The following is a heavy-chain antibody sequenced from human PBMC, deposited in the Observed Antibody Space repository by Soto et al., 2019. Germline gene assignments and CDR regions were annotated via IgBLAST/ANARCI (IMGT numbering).Heavy chain of an antibody. Sequence: QVQLVESGGGVVQPGRSLRLSCAASGFTFSSYGMHWVRQAPGKGLEWVAVISYDGSNKYYADSVKGRFTISRDNSKDTLYLQMNSLSAEDTAVYYCANAPYDFWSGYWPQYYYYGMDVWGQGTTVTVSS. J-gene: IGHJ6*02. CDR1: GFTFSSYG. D-gene: IGHD3-3*01. CDR2: ISYDGSNK. V-gene: IGHV3-30*18. CDR3: ANAPYDFWSGYWPQYYYYGMDV.